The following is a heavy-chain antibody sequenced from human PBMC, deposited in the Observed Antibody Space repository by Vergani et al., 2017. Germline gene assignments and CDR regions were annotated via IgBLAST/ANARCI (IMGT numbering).Heavy chain of an antibody. CDR3: ARAFIEYSSSRGVRWFDP. Sequence: EVQLVESGGGLVQPGGSLRLSCAASGFTFSSYSMNWVRQAPGKGLEWVSYISSSSSTIYYADSVKGRFTISRDNAKNSLYLQMNSLRDEDTAVYYCARAFIEYSSSRGVRWFDPWGQGTLVTVSS. J-gene: IGHJ5*02. V-gene: IGHV3-48*02. D-gene: IGHD6-6*01. CDR1: GFTFSSYS. CDR2: ISSSSSTI.